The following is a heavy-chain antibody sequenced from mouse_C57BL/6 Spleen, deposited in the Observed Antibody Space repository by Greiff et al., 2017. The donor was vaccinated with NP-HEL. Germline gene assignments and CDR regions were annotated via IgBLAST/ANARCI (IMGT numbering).Heavy chain of an antibody. CDR1: GYTFTSYW. CDR2: IHPNSGST. J-gene: IGHJ4*01. V-gene: IGHV1-64*01. CDR3: ARGRLQRAMDY. D-gene: IGHD3-2*02. Sequence: QVQLKESGAELVKPGASVKLSCKASGYTFTSYWMHWVKQRPGQGLEWIGMIHPNSGSTNYNEKFKSKATLTVDKSSSTAYMQLSSLTSEDSAVYYCARGRLQRAMDYWGQGTSVTVSS.